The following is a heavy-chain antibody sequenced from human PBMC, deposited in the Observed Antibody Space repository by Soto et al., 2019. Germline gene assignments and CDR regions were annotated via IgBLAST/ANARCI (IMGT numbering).Heavy chain of an antibody. Sequence: QVQLVQSGAEVKKPGSSVKVSCKASGGTFSSYTISWVRQAPGQGLEWMGRIIPILGIANYAQKFQGRVTITADKSTSTAYRELSSLRSEDTAVYYCARFRGSYGMDVWGQGTTGTVSS. J-gene: IGHJ6*02. CDR1: GGTFSSYT. CDR3: ARFRGSYGMDV. D-gene: IGHD3-10*01. V-gene: IGHV1-69*02. CDR2: IIPILGIA.